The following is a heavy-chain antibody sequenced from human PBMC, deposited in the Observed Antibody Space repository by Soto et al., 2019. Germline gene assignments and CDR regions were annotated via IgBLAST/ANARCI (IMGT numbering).Heavy chain of an antibody. V-gene: IGHV3-48*02. J-gene: IGHJ5*02. CDR2: ISSSSSSI. CDR1: GFTFSSYS. CDR3: AREYDILTGYYNVGWFDP. D-gene: IGHD3-9*01. Sequence: EVQLVESGGGLVQPGGSLRLSCAASGFTFSSYSMNWVRQAPGKGLEWVSHISSSSSSIYYADSVRGRSTISRDNAKNSLYLQMNSLRDEDTAVYYCAREYDILTGYYNVGWFDPWGQGTLVTVSS.